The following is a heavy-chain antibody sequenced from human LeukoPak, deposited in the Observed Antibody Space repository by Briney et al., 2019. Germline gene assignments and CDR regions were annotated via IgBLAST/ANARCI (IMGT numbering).Heavy chain of an antibody. Sequence: LGGSLILSCAASGFTFSSYAMSWVRQAPGKGLEWVSAISGSGGSIYYADSVKGRFTISRDNSKNTLYLQVNSLRAEDTAVYYCAKVSGPTRYFDYWGQGTLVTVSS. CDR1: GFTFSSYA. CDR2: ISGSGGSI. J-gene: IGHJ4*02. CDR3: AKVSGPTRYFDY. D-gene: IGHD1-26*01. V-gene: IGHV3-23*01.